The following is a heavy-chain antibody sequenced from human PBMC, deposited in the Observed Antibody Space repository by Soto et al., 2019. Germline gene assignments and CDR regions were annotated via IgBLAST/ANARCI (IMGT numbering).Heavy chain of an antibody. Sequence: QVTLKESGPVLVNPTETLTLTCTVSGFSLSNARMGVSWIRQPPGKALEWLAHIFSNDEKSYSTSLKSRLTISKDTSKSQVVLTMTNMDPVDTATYYCARGAGSFYYYMDVWGKGTTVTVSS. D-gene: IGHD6-19*01. V-gene: IGHV2-26*01. CDR1: GFSLSNARMG. CDR3: ARGAGSFYYYMDV. J-gene: IGHJ6*03. CDR2: IFSNDEK.